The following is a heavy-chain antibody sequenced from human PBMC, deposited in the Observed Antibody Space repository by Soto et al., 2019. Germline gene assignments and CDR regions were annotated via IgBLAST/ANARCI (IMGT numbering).Heavy chain of an antibody. CDR2: ICYSGST. CDR3: AREEIGLFDY. V-gene: IGHV4-30-4*01. CDR1: GDSLSSADYC. Sequence: QVQLQESGPGLVKPSQTLSLTCTVSGDSLSSADYCWSWIRQAPGKGLEWIGYICYSGSTYHNPSLKSRTSMSVDTSKKQFSLKLTSVTAADTAVYYCAREEIGLFDYWGQGRLVTVSS. J-gene: IGHJ4*02.